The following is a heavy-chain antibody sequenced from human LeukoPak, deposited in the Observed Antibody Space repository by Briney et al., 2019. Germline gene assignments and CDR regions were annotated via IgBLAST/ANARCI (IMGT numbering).Heavy chain of an antibody. J-gene: IGHJ4*02. CDR3: ARAYYYDSGSYYGHFDH. CDR1: KFTFVNYA. CDR2: ISGSGDAT. Sequence: QPGGSLRLPCAASKFTFVNYAMSWVRQAPGKGLEWVSTISGSGDATYYADSVKGRFTISRDNSKSTLYLQMNSLRAEDTALYYCARAYYYDSGSYYGHFDHWGRGTLVTVSS. V-gene: IGHV3-23*01. D-gene: IGHD3-10*01.